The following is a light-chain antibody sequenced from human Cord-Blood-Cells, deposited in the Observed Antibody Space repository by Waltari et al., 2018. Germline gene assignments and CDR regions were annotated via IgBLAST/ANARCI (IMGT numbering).Light chain of an antibody. CDR2: DVS. CDR3: SSYTSSSTWV. V-gene: IGLV2-14*03. J-gene: IGLJ3*02. Sequence: QSALTQPASVSRSPGPSITISCTRTSSDVGGYYSVSWYQHHPGKAPTLMIYDVSNQRAGVSHRFSGSKSGNTAALTISGLQAEDEADYYCSSYTSSSTWVFGGGTKLTVL. CDR1: SSDVGGYYS.